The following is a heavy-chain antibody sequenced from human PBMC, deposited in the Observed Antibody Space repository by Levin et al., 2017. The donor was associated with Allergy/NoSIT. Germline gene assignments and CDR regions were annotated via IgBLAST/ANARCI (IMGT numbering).Heavy chain of an antibody. CDR1: GFTFSSYA. D-gene: IGHD3-10*01. CDR2: ISGSGGST. V-gene: IGHV3-23*01. CDR3: AKSGEGTMVRGVIITSLDY. Sequence: PGGSLRLSCAASGFTFSSYAMSWVRQAPGKGLEWVSAISGSGGSTYYADSVKGRFTISRDNSKNTLYLQMNSLRAEDTAVYYCAKSGEGTMVRGVIITSLDYWGQGTLVTVSS. J-gene: IGHJ4*02.